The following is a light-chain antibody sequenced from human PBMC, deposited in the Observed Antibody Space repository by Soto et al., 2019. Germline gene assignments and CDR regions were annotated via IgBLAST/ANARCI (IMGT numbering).Light chain of an antibody. V-gene: IGKV3-15*01. J-gene: IGKJ1*01. CDR3: QEYKTWPWT. CDR1: QSVNNN. CDR2: DAS. Sequence: ETLMTQSPATLSVSPGERATLSCRASQSVNNNLAWYQQKLGQAPRVLIYDASTRATGIPDRFTGSRSGTEFILIITSLQSEDSAVYYCQEYKTWPWTFGQGNKVEFK.